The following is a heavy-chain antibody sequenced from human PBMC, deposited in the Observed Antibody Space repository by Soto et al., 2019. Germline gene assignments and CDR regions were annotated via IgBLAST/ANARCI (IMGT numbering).Heavy chain of an antibody. Sequence: EVQLVESGGGLIQPGGSLRLSCAASGFIVSSKYMSWVRQAPGKGLEWVSVISNGGDTYYADSVKGRFTISRDNSKNTLYLQMNSPRAEDTAVYYCATEYYYHMDVWGHGTTVTVSS. J-gene: IGHJ6*01. CDR3: ATEYYYHMDV. CDR1: GFIVSSKY. V-gene: IGHV3-53*01. CDR2: ISNGGDT.